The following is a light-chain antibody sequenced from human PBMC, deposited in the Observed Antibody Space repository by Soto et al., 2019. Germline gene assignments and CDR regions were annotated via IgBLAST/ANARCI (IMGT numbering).Light chain of an antibody. CDR3: QQYNSWKT. J-gene: IGKJ1*01. CDR2: GAF. Sequence: EIVMTQSPATLSVSPGERATLSCRASQSVSTKLAWYQQKPGQAPRLLIYGAFARATGVPARFSGSGSGTEFTLTISSLQSEDFAIYYCQQYNSWKTFGQGTKVDIK. V-gene: IGKV3-15*01. CDR1: QSVSTK.